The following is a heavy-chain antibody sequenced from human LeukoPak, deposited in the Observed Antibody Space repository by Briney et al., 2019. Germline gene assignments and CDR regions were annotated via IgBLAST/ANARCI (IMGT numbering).Heavy chain of an antibody. V-gene: IGHV5-10-1*01. CDR3: ALRSMVGAIDGMDV. D-gene: IGHD1-26*01. CDR1: GYGFTSYW. J-gene: IGHJ6*02. Sequence: GESLKIPCKGSGYGFTSYWISWVRQMPGKGLEWMGRIDPSDSYTNYSPSFQGHVTISADKSISTAYLQWSSLKASDTAMYYCALRSMVGAIDGMDVWGQGTTVTVSS. CDR2: IDPSDSYT.